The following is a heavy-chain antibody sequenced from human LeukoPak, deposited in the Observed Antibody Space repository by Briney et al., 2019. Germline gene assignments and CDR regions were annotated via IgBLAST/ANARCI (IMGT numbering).Heavy chain of an antibody. J-gene: IGHJ6*03. CDR2: ISSTGNT. CDR1: GGSITNCC. V-gene: IGHV4-4*07. D-gene: IGHD1-26*01. CDR3: ARVPPSYSDSSKIYYYYYVDV. Sequence: SETLSLTCTVSGGSITNCCWGWIRQPAGRGLDWIGRISSTGNTAYSPSLQSRVTMSVDTSKNQFSLKLNSVNAAATAVYYCARVPPSYSDSSKIYYYYYVDVWGKGTPVTVSS.